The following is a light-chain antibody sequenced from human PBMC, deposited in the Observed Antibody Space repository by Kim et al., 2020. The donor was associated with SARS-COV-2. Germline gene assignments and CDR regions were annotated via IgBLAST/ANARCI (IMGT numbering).Light chain of an antibody. CDR2: DAS. CDR3: QQRSHWPIT. V-gene: IGKV3-11*01. Sequence: ENVLTQSLATLSLSPGERATLSCRASQSVGNFLAWYQQKHGQAPRLLIFDASHRATGIPARFSGSGSGTDFTLSISSLEPEDFAIYYCQQRSHWPITFGQGTRLEIK. J-gene: IGKJ5*01. CDR1: QSVGNF.